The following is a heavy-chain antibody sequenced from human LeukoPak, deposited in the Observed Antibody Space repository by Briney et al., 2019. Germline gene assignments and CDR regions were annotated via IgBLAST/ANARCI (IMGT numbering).Heavy chain of an antibody. J-gene: IGHJ4*02. V-gene: IGHV1-2*02. Sequence: GSVKVSCKASGYTFTGDYMHWERQAPGQGLEWMGWINPNSGGTNYAQKFQGRVTMTRDTSISTAYMELSRLRSDDTAVYYCARESYYYDSSGYDYWGQGTLVTVSS. CDR2: INPNSGGT. CDR3: ARESYYYDSSGYDY. D-gene: IGHD3-22*01. CDR1: GYTFTGDY.